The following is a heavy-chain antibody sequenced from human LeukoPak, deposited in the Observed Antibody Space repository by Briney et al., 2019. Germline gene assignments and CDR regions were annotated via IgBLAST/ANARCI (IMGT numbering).Heavy chain of an antibody. CDR3: ARRRSGYDSAYFDY. CDR1: GGSISSGGYY. Sequence: PSQTLSLTCTVSGGSISSGGYYWSWIRQHPGKGLEWIGYIYYSGSTYYNPSLKSRVTISVDTSKNQFSLKLSSVTAADTAVYYCARRRSGYDSAYFDYWGQGTLVTVSS. J-gene: IGHJ4*02. V-gene: IGHV4-31*03. CDR2: IYYSGST. D-gene: IGHD5-12*01.